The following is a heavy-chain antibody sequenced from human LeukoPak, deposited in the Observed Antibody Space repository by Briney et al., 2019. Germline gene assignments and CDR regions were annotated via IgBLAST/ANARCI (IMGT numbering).Heavy chain of an antibody. V-gene: IGHV3-23*01. J-gene: IGHJ4*02. CDR3: AKASWVSNVDAVL. CDR1: GFIFRNYA. D-gene: IGHD3-16*01. CDR2: LRGDGET. Sequence: GGSLRLSCAASGFIFRNYAMSWVRQGPARGLEWVSSLRGDGETFYADSVKGRFTLSRDDSRNTVYLQLNNLRVEETAIYYCAKASWVSNVDAVLWGQGTLVTVSS.